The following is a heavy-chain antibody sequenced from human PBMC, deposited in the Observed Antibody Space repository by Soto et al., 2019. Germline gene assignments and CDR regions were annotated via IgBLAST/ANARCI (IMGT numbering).Heavy chain of an antibody. Sequence: EVQLVESGGGLVKPGGSLRLSCAASGFTVSSNYMSWVRQAPGKGLEWVSVIYSGGSTYYADSVKGRFTISRDNSKNTLYLQMNSLRAEDTAVYYCARVRHYDRSGYYLGYYYGMDVWGQGTTVTVSS. D-gene: IGHD3-22*01. CDR2: IYSGGST. CDR3: ARVRHYDRSGYYLGYYYGMDV. CDR1: GFTVSSNY. J-gene: IGHJ6*02. V-gene: IGHV3-66*01.